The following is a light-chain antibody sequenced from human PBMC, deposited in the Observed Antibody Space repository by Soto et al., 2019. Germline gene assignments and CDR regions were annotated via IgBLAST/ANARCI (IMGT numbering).Light chain of an antibody. V-gene: IGLV1-47*01. CDR1: SSNIGSNY. J-gene: IGLJ3*02. CDR2: RNN. CDR3: AAWDDSLSGRV. Sequence: QSVLTQPPSASETPGQRVTISCSGSSSNIGSNYVYWYQQLPGTAPKLLIYRNNQRPSGVPDRFSGSKSGTSASLAISGRRYEDEADYYCAAWDDSLSGRVFGGGTKLTVL.